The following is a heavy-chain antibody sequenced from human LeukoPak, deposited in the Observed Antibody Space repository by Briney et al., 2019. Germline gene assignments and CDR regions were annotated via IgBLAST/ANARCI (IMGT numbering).Heavy chain of an antibody. CDR2: MNPNSGNT. Sequence: ASVKVSCKASGYTFTSYDINWVRQATGQGLEWMGWMNPNSGNTGYAQKFQGRVTITRNTSISTAYMELSSLRSEDTAVYFCAKDEEVTGTNLGLILDAFDIWGQGTMVTVSS. V-gene: IGHV1-8*03. J-gene: IGHJ3*02. D-gene: IGHD1-20*01. CDR1: GYTFTSYD. CDR3: AKDEEVTGTNLGLILDAFDI.